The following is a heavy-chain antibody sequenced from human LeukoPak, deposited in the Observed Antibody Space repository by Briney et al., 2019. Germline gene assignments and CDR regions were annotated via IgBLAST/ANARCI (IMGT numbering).Heavy chain of an antibody. D-gene: IGHD3-22*01. CDR3: AKEESYYDSSGYRPYYFDY. V-gene: IGHV3-9*01. J-gene: IGHJ4*02. CDR2: ISWNSGSI. CDR1: GFTFDDYA. Sequence: GGSLRLSCAASGFTFDDYAMHWVRQAPGKGLEWVSGISWNSGSIGYADSVKGRFTISRDNAKNSLYLQMNSLRAEDTALYYCAKEESYYDSSGYRPYYFDYWGQGTLVTVSS.